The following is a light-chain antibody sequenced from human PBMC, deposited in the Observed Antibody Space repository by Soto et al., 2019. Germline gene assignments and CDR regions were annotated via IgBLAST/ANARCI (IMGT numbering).Light chain of an antibody. V-gene: IGKV1-27*01. CDR1: QDVYTF. Sequence: VQMTQSPSSLSASVGDRVTITCRASQDVYTFLGWYRQRPGRAPELLIYDASTLQAGVPSRFSGDGFGTHFTLTISSLQTEDVATYYCQHYNKAPWTFGQGTKV. CDR2: DAS. CDR3: QHYNKAPWT. J-gene: IGKJ1*01.